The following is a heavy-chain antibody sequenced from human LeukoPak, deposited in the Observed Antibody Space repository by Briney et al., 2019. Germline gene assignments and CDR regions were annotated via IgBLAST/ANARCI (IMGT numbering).Heavy chain of an antibody. Sequence: GGSLRLSCAASGFPFSSYAMSWVRHAPGKGLEWVSAISGSGGSTYYADSVKGRFTISRDNSKNTLYLQMNSLRAEDTAVYYCAKDLYDILTVDYWGQGTLVTVSS. CDR2: ISGSGGST. CDR3: AKDLYDILTVDY. D-gene: IGHD3-9*01. V-gene: IGHV3-23*01. J-gene: IGHJ4*02. CDR1: GFPFSSYA.